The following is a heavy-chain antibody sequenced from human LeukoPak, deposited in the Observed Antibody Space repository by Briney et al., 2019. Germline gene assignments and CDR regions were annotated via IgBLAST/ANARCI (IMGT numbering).Heavy chain of an antibody. CDR2: LHYSGST. D-gene: IGHD3-22*01. Sequence: PSETLSLTCSVSVGSASSTSYYCGWTRHPPGKGLEWIGSLHYSGSTYSNPSLRGRVTISVDTSKNQFSLKLSSVAAADTAVYYCVRHIYDSTGRPSDYWGQGTLVTVSS. CDR3: VRHIYDSTGRPSDY. CDR1: VGSASSTSYY. J-gene: IGHJ4*02. V-gene: IGHV4-39*01.